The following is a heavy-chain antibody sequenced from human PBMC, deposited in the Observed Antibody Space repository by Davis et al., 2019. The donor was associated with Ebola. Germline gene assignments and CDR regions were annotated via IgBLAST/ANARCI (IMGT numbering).Heavy chain of an antibody. D-gene: IGHD3-10*01. CDR2: ITQDGSEK. CDR3: ARFGWYYYYYGMDV. Sequence: GGSLRLSCAASGFTFTSYSMSWVRQAPGKGLEWVANITQDGSEKYYVDSVKGRFTISRDNAKNSLYLQMNSLRAEDTAVYYCARFGWYYYYYGMDVWGQGTTVTVSS. V-gene: IGHV3-7*01. J-gene: IGHJ6*02. CDR1: GFTFTSYS.